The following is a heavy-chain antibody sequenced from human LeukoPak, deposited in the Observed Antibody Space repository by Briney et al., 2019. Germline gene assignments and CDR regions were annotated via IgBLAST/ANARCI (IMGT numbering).Heavy chain of an antibody. CDR2: IPYDGSNK. V-gene: IGHV3-30*03. D-gene: IGHD3-10*01. Sequence: GGSLRLSCAASGFTFSTYGMHWVRQAPGKGLEWITLIPYDGSNKYYADSVKGRFTISRDNSKNTLYLQMNGLRAEDTAVYYCARYYGSGRGYYGLDVWGQGTTVTVFS. J-gene: IGHJ6*02. CDR3: ARYYGSGRGYYGLDV. CDR1: GFTFSTYG.